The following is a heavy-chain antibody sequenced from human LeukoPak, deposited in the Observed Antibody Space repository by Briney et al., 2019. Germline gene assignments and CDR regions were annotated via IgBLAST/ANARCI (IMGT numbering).Heavy chain of an antibody. CDR2: IYYSGST. CDR3: ARHTNRLDAFDI. Sequence: SETLSLTCTVSGDSISSYYWIWIRQPPGKGLEWIGYIYYSGSTNYNPSLKSRVTISVDTSKNQFSLKLSSVTAADTAVYFCARHTNRLDAFDIWGQGTMVTVSS. D-gene: IGHD3-3*01. CDR1: GDSISSYY. J-gene: IGHJ3*02. V-gene: IGHV4-59*08.